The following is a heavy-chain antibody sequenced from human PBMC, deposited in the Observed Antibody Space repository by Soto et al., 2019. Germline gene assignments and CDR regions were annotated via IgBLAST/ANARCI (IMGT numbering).Heavy chain of an antibody. V-gene: IGHV3-11*01. CDR2: ISSSGSTI. CDR3: ARDKDRNSIVRGSPPDY. J-gene: IGHJ4*01. Sequence: VGSLRLSCAASGFTFSDYYMSWIRQAPGKGLEWVSYISSSGSTIYYADSVKGRFTISRDNAKNSLYLQMNSLRAEDTAVYYWARDKDRNSIVRGSPPDYLGQGTLVTVS. CDR1: GFTFSDYY. D-gene: IGHD3-10*01.